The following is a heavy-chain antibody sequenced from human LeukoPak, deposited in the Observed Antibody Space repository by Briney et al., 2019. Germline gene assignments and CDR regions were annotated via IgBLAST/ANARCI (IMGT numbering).Heavy chain of an antibody. J-gene: IGHJ4*02. CDR1: GGTFSSYA. CDR2: IIPILGIA. CDR3: ASGAAAGYFDY. D-gene: IGHD6-13*01. V-gene: IGHV1-69*04. Sequence: SVKVSCKASGGTFSSYAISWVRQAPGQGLEWMGRIIPILGIANYTQKFQGRVTITADKSTSTAYMELSSLRSEDTAVYYCASGAAAGYFDYWGQGTLVTVSS.